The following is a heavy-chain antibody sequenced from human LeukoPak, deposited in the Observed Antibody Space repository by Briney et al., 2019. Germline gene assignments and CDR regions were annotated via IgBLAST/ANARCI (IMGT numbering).Heavy chain of an antibody. CDR1: GFTFNSFA. Sequence: GGSLRLSCAASGFTFNSFAMTWVRQAPGKGLEWVSTINGDGGSTYYADSVRGRFTISRDNSRTTLYLQMSSLRVEDTAIYSCAKAPHYDVLTGRFTAPLWYFDFWGQGTLVTVSS. CDR2: INGDGGST. CDR3: AKAPHYDVLTGRFTAPLWYFDF. V-gene: IGHV3-23*01. J-gene: IGHJ4*01. D-gene: IGHD3-9*01.